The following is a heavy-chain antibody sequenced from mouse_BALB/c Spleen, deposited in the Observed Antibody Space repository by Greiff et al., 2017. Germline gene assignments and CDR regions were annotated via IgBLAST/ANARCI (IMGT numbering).Heavy chain of an antibody. CDR2: ISDGGSYT. V-gene: IGHV5-4*02. CDR1: GFTFSDYY. J-gene: IGHJ3*01. CDR3: AREGGNYYGNYVRFAY. D-gene: IGHD2-1*01. Sequence: EVQVVESGGGLVKPGGSLKLSCAASGFTFSDYYMYWVRQTPEKRLEWVATISDGGSYTYYPDSVKGRFTISRDNAKNNLYLQMSSLKSEDTAMYYCAREGGNYYGNYVRFAYWGQGTLVTVSA.